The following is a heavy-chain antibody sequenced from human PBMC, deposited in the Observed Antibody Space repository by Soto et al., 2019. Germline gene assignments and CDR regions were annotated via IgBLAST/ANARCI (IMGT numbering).Heavy chain of an antibody. CDR3: ARDKITGVFDY. Sequence: QVQLQQWGAGLLKPSETLSLTCAVYGGSFSGYYWTWIRQPPGTGLEWIGEINHSGSTNYNPSLQSRVTISVDTSKNQFSLKLTSVTAADTAVYYCARDKITGVFDYWGQGTLVTVSS. CDR2: INHSGST. CDR1: GGSFSGYY. V-gene: IGHV4-34*01. J-gene: IGHJ4*02. D-gene: IGHD2-8*02.